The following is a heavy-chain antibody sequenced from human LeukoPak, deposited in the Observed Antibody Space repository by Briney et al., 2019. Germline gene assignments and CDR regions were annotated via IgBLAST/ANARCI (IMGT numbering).Heavy chain of an antibody. V-gene: IGHV1-18*01. CDR2: ISAYNGNT. Sequence: ASVTVSCKASGYTFTSYGISWVRQAPGQGVEWMGWISAYNGNTNYAQKLQGRVTMTTDTSTSTAYMELRSLRSDDTAVYYCARDLGKYCSGGSCYDDSFFDYWGQGTLVTVSS. CDR1: GYTFTSYG. J-gene: IGHJ4*02. CDR3: ARDLGKYCSGGSCYDDSFFDY. D-gene: IGHD2-15*01.